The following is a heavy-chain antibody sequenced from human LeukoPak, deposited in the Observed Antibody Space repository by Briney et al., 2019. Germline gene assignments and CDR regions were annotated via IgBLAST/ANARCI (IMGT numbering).Heavy chain of an antibody. CDR3: ARGDSRRGAWYFDP. V-gene: IGHV4-30-2*01. CDR1: GGSISNGGYS. Sequence: PSQTLSLTCAVSGGSISNGGYSWSWIRQPPGKGLEWIGYIYDSGSAYYNPSLKSRVTISVDRSKNHFSLRLSSVTAADTAVCYCARGDSRRGAWYFDPWGRGTLVTVSS. D-gene: IGHD6-13*01. CDR2: IYDSGSA. J-gene: IGHJ2*01.